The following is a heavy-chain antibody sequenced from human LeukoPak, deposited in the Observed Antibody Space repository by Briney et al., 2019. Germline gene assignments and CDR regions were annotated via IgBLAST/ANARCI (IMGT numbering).Heavy chain of an antibody. J-gene: IGHJ4*02. Sequence: PGGSLRLSCAASGFTFSSYAMSWVRQAPGKGLEWVSAISGSGGSTYSADSVKGRFTISRDNSKNTLYLQMNSLRAEETAVYYCARTSPYDRVYWGQGTLVTVSS. D-gene: IGHD3-22*01. CDR3: ARTSPYDRVY. V-gene: IGHV3-23*01. CDR1: GFTFSSYA. CDR2: ISGSGGST.